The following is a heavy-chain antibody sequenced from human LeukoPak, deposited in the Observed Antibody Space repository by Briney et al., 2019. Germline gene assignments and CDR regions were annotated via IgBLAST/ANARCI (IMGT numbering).Heavy chain of an antibody. CDR3: ARAVTSTEGY. V-gene: IGHV3-7*03. Sequence: PGGSLRRSCAASGFVFSSYWMTWVRQAPGKGLEWVASINEGGSGKYYVDSVKGRFTISRDNAQKSLYLEMHSLRAEDTAVYYCARAVTSTEGYWGQGTLVTVSS. CDR1: GFVFSSYW. J-gene: IGHJ4*02. CDR2: INEGGSGK.